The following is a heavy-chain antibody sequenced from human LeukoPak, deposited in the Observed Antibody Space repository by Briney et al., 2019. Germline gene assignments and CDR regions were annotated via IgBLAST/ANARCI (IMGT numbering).Heavy chain of an antibody. CDR3: AKGGSSSWIDY. CDR2: LNTYSGDT. D-gene: IGHD6-13*01. CDR1: GYPFTNYD. V-gene: IGHV1-8*03. Sequence: ASVKVFCKASGYPFTNYDINWVRQATGQGLEWMGWLNTYSGDTGYAQKFRGRVTITRNTSISTAYMEVSSLRSEDTAVYYCAKGGSSSWIDYWGHGSQVTVSS. J-gene: IGHJ4*01.